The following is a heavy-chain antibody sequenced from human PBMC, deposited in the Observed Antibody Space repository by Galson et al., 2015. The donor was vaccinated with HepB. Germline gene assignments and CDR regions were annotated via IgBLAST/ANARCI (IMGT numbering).Heavy chain of an antibody. CDR1: GFTVSSNY. J-gene: IGHJ4*02. V-gene: IGHV3-23*01. Sequence: SLRLSCAASGFTVSSNYMSWVRQAPGKGLEWISAITPSGDNTYSADSMKGRFFISGDNSQNTLFLQMNSLRADDTAIYFCAKVFPEKTDGWYRQALYYFDSWGQGTRVTVSS. CDR2: ITPSGDNT. D-gene: IGHD6-19*01. CDR3: AKVFPEKTDGWYRQALYYFDS.